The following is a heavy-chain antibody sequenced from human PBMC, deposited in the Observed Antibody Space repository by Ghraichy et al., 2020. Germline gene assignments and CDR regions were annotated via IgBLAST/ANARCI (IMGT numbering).Heavy chain of an antibody. CDR2: VDSDGSST. J-gene: IGHJ4*02. CDR3: SRYTRAENGEEILVQITVITPYVDY. Sequence: GGSLRLSCAASRFTFSSYWMYWVRQAPGKGLVWVSRVDSDGSSTNYADSVKGRGRFTISSGNAKNTLFVRMSSLRAEDTTVYYCSRYTRAENGEEILVQITVITPYVDYWGQGTLLAVSS. CDR1: RFTFSSYW. D-gene: IGHD4-23*01. V-gene: IGHV3-74*01.